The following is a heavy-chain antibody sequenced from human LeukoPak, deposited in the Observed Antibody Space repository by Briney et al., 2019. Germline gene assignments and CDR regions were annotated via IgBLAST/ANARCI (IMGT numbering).Heavy chain of an antibody. CDR1: GDSISTSGYY. J-gene: IGHJ4*02. D-gene: IGHD3-3*01. CDR2: IHYIGNT. V-gene: IGHV4-31*03. Sequence: SETLSLTCTVSGDSISTSGYYWSWIRQQPGTGLEWIAYIHYIGNTYYNPSLESRVTMSVDTSSDQFSLNVASVTAADTAVYYCARVRDDYFFDYWGQGILVTVSS. CDR3: ARVRDDYFFDY.